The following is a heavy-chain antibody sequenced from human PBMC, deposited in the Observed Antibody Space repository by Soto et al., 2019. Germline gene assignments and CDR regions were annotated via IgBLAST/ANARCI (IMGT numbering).Heavy chain of an antibody. J-gene: IGHJ6*03. D-gene: IGHD4-17*01. CDR1: GGSISSSSYY. CDR2: IYYSGST. V-gene: IGHV4-39*01. Sequence: SETLSLTCTVSGGSISSSSYYWGWIRQPPGKGLEWIGSIYYSGSTYYNPSLKSRVTISVDTSKNQFSLKLSSVTAAGTAVYYCARLLRNYYYMDVWGKGTTVTVSS. CDR3: ARLLRNYYYMDV.